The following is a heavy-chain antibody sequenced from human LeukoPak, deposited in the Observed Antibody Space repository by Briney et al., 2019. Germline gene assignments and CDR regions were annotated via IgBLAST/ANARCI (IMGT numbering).Heavy chain of an antibody. V-gene: IGHV1-18*04. D-gene: IGHD1-14*01. CDR1: GYTFTGYG. CDR2: IRPYNGNT. Sequence: ASVKVSCKASGYTFTGYGIIWVRQAPGQGLEWMGWIRPYNGNTNYAQKFQGRVTMTTDTSTTTTYMELRSLRSDDTAVYYCASDLDSGGTTFRALNYWGQGTLVTVSS. CDR3: ASDLDSGGTTFRALNY. J-gene: IGHJ4*02.